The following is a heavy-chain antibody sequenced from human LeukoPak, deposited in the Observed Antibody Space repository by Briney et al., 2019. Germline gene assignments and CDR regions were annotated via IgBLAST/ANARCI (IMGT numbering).Heavy chain of an antibody. CDR2: ISAYNGNT. Sequence: ASVKVSCKASGYTFTSYDISWLRQAPGQGLEWMGWISAYNGNTNYAQKLQGRVTMTTDTSTSTAYMELRSLRSDDTAVYYCARDGGSSWYETSDYWGQGTLVTVSS. CDR1: GYTFTSYD. V-gene: IGHV1-18*01. J-gene: IGHJ4*02. D-gene: IGHD6-13*01. CDR3: ARDGGSSWYETSDY.